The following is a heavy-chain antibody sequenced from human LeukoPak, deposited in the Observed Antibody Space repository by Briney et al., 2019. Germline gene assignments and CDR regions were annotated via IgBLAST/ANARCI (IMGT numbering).Heavy chain of an antibody. Sequence: GGSLRLSCTASGFTFSSYGMSWVRQAPGKGLEGVSAISGSGGSTYYADSVKGRFTISRDNSKNTLYLQINSLRAEDTAVYYCAKVMSTGYPLFDYWGQGTLVTVSS. CDR3: AKVMSTGYPLFDY. CDR1: GFTFSSYG. D-gene: IGHD3-22*01. J-gene: IGHJ4*02. CDR2: ISGSGGST. V-gene: IGHV3-23*01.